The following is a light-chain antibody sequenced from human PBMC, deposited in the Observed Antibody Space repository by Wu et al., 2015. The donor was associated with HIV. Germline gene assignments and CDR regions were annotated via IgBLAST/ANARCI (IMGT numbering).Light chain of an antibody. CDR3: QQHTSWAPPLT. CDR2: DAS. CDR1: QSISAY. Sequence: EILLTQSPATLSLSPGERAILSCRASQSISAYLAWYQQHPGQAPRLLIYDASKRATGVPDRFSGSGSGTDFTLTISSLEPEDFAVYFCQQHTSWAPPLTFGGGTKVE. J-gene: IGKJ4*01. V-gene: IGKV3-11*01.